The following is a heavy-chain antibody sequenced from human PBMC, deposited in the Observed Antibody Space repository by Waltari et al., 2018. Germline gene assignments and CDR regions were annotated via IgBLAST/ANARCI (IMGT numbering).Heavy chain of an antibody. CDR2: INHRGST. CDR3: ARLAIAVAGRGGDY. D-gene: IGHD6-19*01. V-gene: IGHV4-34*01. CDR1: GGSFSGYY. Sequence: QVQLQQWGAGLLKPSETLSLTCAVYGGSFSGYYWSWIRQPPGKGLEWIGEINHRGSTNYNPSLKSRVTISVDTSKNQFSLKLSSVTAADTAVYYCARLAIAVAGRGGDYWGQGTLVTVSS. J-gene: IGHJ4*02.